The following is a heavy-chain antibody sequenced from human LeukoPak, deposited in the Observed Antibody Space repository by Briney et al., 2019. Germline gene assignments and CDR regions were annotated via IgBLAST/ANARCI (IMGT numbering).Heavy chain of an antibody. D-gene: IGHD5-12*01. CDR1: GFTFSSYA. CDR3: AKDPVHIVATS. V-gene: IGHV3-23*01. Sequence: GGSLRLSCAASGFTFSSYAMSWVRQAPGKGLEWVSAISGSGGSTYYADSVKGRFTISRDNSKNALYLQMNSLRAEDTAVYYCAKDPVHIVATSWGQGTLVTVSS. J-gene: IGHJ5*02. CDR2: ISGSGGST.